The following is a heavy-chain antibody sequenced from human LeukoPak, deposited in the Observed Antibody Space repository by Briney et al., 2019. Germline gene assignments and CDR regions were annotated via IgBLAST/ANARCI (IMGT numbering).Heavy chain of an antibody. CDR2: FDPEDGET. J-gene: IGHJ4*02. CDR3: ATDCTGVRYFDY. V-gene: IGHV1-24*01. Sequence: ASVKVSCKVSGYTLTELSMHWVRQAPGKGLEWMGGFDPEDGETIYAQKFQRRVTMTEDTSTDTAYMEVSSLRSEDTAVYYCATDCTGVRYFDYWGQGTLVTVSS. D-gene: IGHD3-10*02. CDR1: GYTLTELS.